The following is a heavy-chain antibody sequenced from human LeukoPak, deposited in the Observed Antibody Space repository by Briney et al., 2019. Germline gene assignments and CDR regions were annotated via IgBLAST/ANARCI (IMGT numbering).Heavy chain of an antibody. CDR2: IYYSGTT. CDR3: ARLPYCSGGSCYPGSDAFDI. CDR1: GVSFSSGAYY. J-gene: IGHJ3*02. Sequence: SETLSLTCTVSGVSFSSGAYYWRWLRQHPGKGLEWIGYIYYSGTTYYNPSLKSRVTISVDTSKNQFSLKLSSVTAADTAVYHCARLPYCSGGSCYPGSDAFDIWGQGTMVTVSS. D-gene: IGHD2-15*01. V-gene: IGHV4-31*02.